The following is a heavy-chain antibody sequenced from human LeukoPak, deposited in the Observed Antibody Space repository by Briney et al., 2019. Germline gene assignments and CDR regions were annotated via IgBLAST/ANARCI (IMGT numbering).Heavy chain of an antibody. CDR2: IYYRGST. CDR1: VGSISSYY. J-gene: IGHJ6*02. Sequence: PSETLSLTCTVSVGSISSYYWSWIRQPPGKGLEWIGYIYYRGSTNYNPSLKSRVTISVDTSKNQFSLKLSSVTAADTAVYYCARGLDIAATETDYYYYYGMDVWVQGTTVTVSS. V-gene: IGHV4-59*01. CDR3: ARGLDIAATETDYYYYYGMDV. D-gene: IGHD5-12*01.